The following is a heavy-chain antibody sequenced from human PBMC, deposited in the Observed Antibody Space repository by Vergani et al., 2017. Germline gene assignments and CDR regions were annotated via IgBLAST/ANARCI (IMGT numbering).Heavy chain of an antibody. CDR1: GGSISSSSYY. CDR3: VRHKYQLLASPQRPHAFDI. D-gene: IGHD2-2*01. CDR2: IYYSGST. J-gene: IGHJ3*02. Sequence: QLQLQESGPGLVKPSETLSLTCTVSGGSISSSSYYWGWIRQPPGKGLEWIGSIYYSGSTYYNPSLKSRVTISVDTSKNQFSLKLSSVTAADTAVYYCVRHKYQLLASPQRPHAFDIWGQGTMVTVSS. V-gene: IGHV4-39*01.